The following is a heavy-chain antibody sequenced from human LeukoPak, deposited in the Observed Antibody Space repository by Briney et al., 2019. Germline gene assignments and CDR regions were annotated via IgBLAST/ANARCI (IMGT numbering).Heavy chain of an antibody. CDR1: GGSISSYY. J-gene: IGHJ5*02. V-gene: IGHV4-4*09. CDR3: ARHRYGSGSYLNWFDP. CDR2: IYTSGST. D-gene: IGHD3-10*01. Sequence: SETLSLTCTVPGGSISSYYWSWIRQPPGKGLEWIGYIYTSGSTNYDPSLKSRVTISVDTSKNQFSLKLSSVTAADTAVYYCARHRYGSGSYLNWFDPWGQGTLVTVSS.